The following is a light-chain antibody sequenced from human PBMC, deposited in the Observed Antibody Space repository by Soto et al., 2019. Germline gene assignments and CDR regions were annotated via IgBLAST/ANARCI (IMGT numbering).Light chain of an antibody. Sequence: QAVVTQPPSVSGAPGQRVTIACTGSSSNIGAGYDVHWYQQLPGTDPKLLIYGNSNRPSGVPDRFSGSKSGTSASLAITGLQAEDEADYYCQSYDSSLSGWVFGGGNKVTVL. CDR3: QSYDSSLSGWV. CDR2: GNS. J-gene: IGLJ3*02. CDR1: SSNIGAGYD. V-gene: IGLV1-40*01.